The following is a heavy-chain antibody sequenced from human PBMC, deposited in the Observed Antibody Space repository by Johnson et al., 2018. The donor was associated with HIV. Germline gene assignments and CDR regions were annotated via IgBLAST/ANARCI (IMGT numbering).Heavy chain of an antibody. CDR3: ARKGKRGIAVAEDAFDI. D-gene: IGHD6-19*01. Sequence: VQLVESGGGLVQPGGSLRLSCVASGFTFSSYWMSWVRQAPGKGLEWVSGINWNGGSTGYADSVKGRFTISRDNAKNSLYLQMNSLRAEDTALYYCARKGKRGIAVAEDAFDIWGQGTMVTVSS. CDR1: GFTFSSYW. V-gene: IGHV3-20*04. CDR2: INWNGGST. J-gene: IGHJ3*02.